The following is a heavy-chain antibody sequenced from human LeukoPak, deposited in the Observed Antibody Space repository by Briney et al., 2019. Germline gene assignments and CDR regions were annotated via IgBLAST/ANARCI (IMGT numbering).Heavy chain of an antibody. Sequence: SGGSLRLSCAASGFTFDDYGMSWVRQAPGKGLEWASGINWNGGSTGYADSVKGRFTISRDNAKNSLYLQMNSLRAEDTALYYCARATYYYDSSGYYFDYWGQGTLVTVSS. CDR1: GFTFDDYG. CDR3: ARATYYYDSSGYYFDY. J-gene: IGHJ4*02. V-gene: IGHV3-20*04. D-gene: IGHD3-22*01. CDR2: INWNGGST.